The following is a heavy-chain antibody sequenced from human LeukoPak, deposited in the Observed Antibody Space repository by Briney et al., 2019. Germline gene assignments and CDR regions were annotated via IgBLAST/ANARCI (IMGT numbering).Heavy chain of an antibody. V-gene: IGHV1-18*01. D-gene: IGHD2-15*01. J-gene: IGHJ3*02. Sequence: GASVKVSCKASGYTFTSYGISWVRQAPGQGLEWMGWISAYSGNTNYAQKLQGRVTMTTDTSTSTAYMELRSLRSDDTAVYYCASPHPPRGYCSGGSCYADAFDIWGQGTMVTVSS. CDR1: GYTFTSYG. CDR2: ISAYSGNT. CDR3: ASPHPPRGYCSGGSCYADAFDI.